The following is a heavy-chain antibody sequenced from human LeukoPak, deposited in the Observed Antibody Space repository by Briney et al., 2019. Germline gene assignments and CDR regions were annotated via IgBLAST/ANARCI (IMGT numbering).Heavy chain of an antibody. CDR2: ISWDGSHT. V-gene: IGHV3-43D*03. D-gene: IGHD2-2*01. CDR1: GFTFDDYA. Sequence: GGSLRLSCAVSGFTFDDYAMHWVRQAPGKGLEWVSLISWDGSHTYYTDSVKGRFTISRDNSENSLYLQMNSLRPEDTALYYCTKVKWAVDCTPTSCPYFDYWGQGTLVTVSS. J-gene: IGHJ4*02. CDR3: TKVKWAVDCTPTSCPYFDY.